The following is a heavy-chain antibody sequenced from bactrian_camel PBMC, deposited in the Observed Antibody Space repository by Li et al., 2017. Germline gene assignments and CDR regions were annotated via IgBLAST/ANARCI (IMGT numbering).Heavy chain of an antibody. J-gene: IGHJ4*01. V-gene: IGHV3S40*01. Sequence: VQLVESGGGLVQPGGSLRLSCAASGFTFSSRDMSWVRQAPGKGLEWVSTIKSGSGTTYYTDSVKGRFTVSRDNAMNTLYLQMNSLKPDDTATYYCARGSSAYCDSDYWRKSALFTYWGLGTQVTVS. CDR2: IKSGSGTT. CDR1: GFTFSSRD. CDR3: ARGSSAYCDSDYWRKSALFTY. D-gene: IGHD1*01.